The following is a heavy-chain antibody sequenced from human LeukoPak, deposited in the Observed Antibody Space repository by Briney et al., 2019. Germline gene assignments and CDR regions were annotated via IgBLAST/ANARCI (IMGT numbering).Heavy chain of an antibody. Sequence: PGGSLRLSCAASGFMFSNFAMSWVRQAPGKGLEWVSAISGSGGSTYYADSVKGRFTISRDNSKNTLYLQMNSLRAEDTAVYYCAKARLGIVDSSGWSFDYWGQGTLVTVSS. CDR3: AKARLGIVDSSGWSFDY. V-gene: IGHV3-23*01. J-gene: IGHJ4*02. CDR2: ISGSGGST. D-gene: IGHD6-19*01. CDR1: GFMFSNFA.